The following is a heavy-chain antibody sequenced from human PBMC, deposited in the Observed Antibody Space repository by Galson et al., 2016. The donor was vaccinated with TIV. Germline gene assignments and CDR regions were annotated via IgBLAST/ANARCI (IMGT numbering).Heavy chain of an antibody. CDR3: ARDGVGATFDY. V-gene: IGHV3-21*01. CDR1: GFTFSSFS. Sequence: SLRLSCAASGFTFSSFSMNWVRQAPGKGLEWVSSISSSSSYIYYADSVKGRFTISRDNAKNSLYLQVNSLRAEDTAVYYCARDGVGATFDYWGQGILVTVSS. J-gene: IGHJ4*02. CDR2: ISSSSSYI. D-gene: IGHD1-26*01.